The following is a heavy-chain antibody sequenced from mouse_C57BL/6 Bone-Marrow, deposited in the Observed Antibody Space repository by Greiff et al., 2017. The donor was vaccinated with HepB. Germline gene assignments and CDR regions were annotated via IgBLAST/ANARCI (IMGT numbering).Heavy chain of an antibody. J-gene: IGHJ3*01. D-gene: IGHD2-3*01. Sequence: EVQLQESGGDLVKPGGSLKLSFAASGFTFSSYGMSWVRQTPDKRLEWVATISSGGSYTYYPDSVKGRFTISRDNAKNTLYLQMSSLKSEDTAMYYCARLGYDGYYWFAYWGQGTLVTVSA. CDR1: GFTFSSYG. CDR3: ARLGYDGYYWFAY. CDR2: ISSGGSYT. V-gene: IGHV5-6*01.